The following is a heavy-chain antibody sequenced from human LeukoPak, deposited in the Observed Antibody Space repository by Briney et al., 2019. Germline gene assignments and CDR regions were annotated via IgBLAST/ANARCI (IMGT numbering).Heavy chain of an antibody. CDR3: ARAIEQQLVLNWFDP. CDR1: GGSISSYY. V-gene: IGHV4-59*01. D-gene: IGHD6-13*01. Sequence: LSLTCTVSGGSISSYYWSWLRQPPGKGLEWIGYIYYSGSTNYNPSLKSRVTISVDTSKNQFSLKLSSVTAADTAVYYCARAIEQQLVLNWFDPWGQGTLVTVSS. J-gene: IGHJ5*02. CDR2: IYYSGST.